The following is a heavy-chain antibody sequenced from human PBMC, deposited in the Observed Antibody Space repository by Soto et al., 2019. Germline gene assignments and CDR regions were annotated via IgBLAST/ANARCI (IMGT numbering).Heavy chain of an antibody. CDR3: AKGLGNAKEV. J-gene: IGHJ6*02. CDR2: LTASGLNT. V-gene: IGHV3-23*01. CDR1: GFNFGSYG. Sequence: EVQLLESGGGLVQPGGSLRLSCSASGFNFGSYGMSWVRQAPGKGLEWVSGLTASGLNTYYTDSVKGRFTISTDNSRNTVYLQMSGPRVEDTAVFHCAKGLGNAKEVWGQGTTVTVSS. D-gene: IGHD2-8*01.